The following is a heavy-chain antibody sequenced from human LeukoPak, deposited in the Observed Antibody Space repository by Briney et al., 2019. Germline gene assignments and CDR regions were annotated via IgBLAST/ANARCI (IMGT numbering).Heavy chain of an antibody. CDR1: GGSISGYY. Sequence: SETLSLTCTVSGGSISGYYWSWIRQPPGKGLEWIGYIYYSGGTNYNPSLKSRVTTSVDTSKNQFSLKLTSVTAADTAVYYCARRAIAVTGLDYWGQGTLVTVSS. CDR3: ARRAIAVTGLDY. V-gene: IGHV4-59*08. D-gene: IGHD6-19*01. CDR2: IYYSGGT. J-gene: IGHJ4*02.